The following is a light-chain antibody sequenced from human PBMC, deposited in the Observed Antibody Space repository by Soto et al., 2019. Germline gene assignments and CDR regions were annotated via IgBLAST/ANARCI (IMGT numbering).Light chain of an antibody. Sequence: QSALTQPRSVSGSPGQSVTISCTGTSSDVGGYNYVSWYQQHPGKAPKLIIYEVNKRPSGVPDRFSGSKSGSTASLTVSGLQAEDEADYYCSSFAVSPVVFGGGTKLTVL. CDR2: EVN. CDR1: SSDVGGYNY. V-gene: IGLV2-11*01. CDR3: SSFAVSPVV. J-gene: IGLJ2*01.